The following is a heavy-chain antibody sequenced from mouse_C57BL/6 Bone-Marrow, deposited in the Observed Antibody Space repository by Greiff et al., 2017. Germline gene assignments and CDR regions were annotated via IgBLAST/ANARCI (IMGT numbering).Heavy chain of an antibody. D-gene: IGHD2-2*01. Sequence: QFQLQQPGAELVMPGASVKLSCKASGYTFTSSWMHWVQPRPGQGLEWIGEIDPSDSYTNYNQKFKGKSTLTVDKSSSTAYMQLSSLTSEDSAVYYCARERLSGYFDVWGTGTTVTVSS. CDR1: GYTFTSSW. V-gene: IGHV1-69*01. J-gene: IGHJ1*03. CDR3: ARERLSGYFDV. CDR2: IDPSDSYT.